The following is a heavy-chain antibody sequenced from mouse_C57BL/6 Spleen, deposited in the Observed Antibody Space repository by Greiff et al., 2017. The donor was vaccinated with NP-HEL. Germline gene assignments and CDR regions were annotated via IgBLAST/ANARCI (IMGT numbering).Heavy chain of an antibody. J-gene: IGHJ3*01. V-gene: IGHV1-82*01. CDR1: GYAFTSSW. CDR3: SRGGDGYAWFAD. D-gene: IGHD2-3*01. Sequence: QVQLQQPGPELVKPGASVKISCKASGYAFTSSWMHWVKQRPGQGLEWLGRIYPGVGGPNYTGTFTGKATLTVDNSASTAYMQLSSLTSEDAAVYAGSRGGDGYAWFADWGQGTTVTVSA. CDR2: IYPGVGGP.